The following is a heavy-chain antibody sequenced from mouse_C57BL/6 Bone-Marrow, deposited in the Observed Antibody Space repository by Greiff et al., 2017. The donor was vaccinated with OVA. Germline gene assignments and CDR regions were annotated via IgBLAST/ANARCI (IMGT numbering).Heavy chain of an antibody. CDR1: GYTFTSYG. V-gene: IGHV1-81*01. CDR3: AKDRGLSRY. Sequence: VQRVESGAELARPGASVKLSCKASGYTFTSYGISWVKQRTGQGLEWIGEIYPRSGNTYYNEKFKGKATLTADKSSSTAYMELRSLTSEDSAVYFCAKDRGLSRYWGQGTTLTVSS. J-gene: IGHJ2*01. CDR2: IYPRSGNT.